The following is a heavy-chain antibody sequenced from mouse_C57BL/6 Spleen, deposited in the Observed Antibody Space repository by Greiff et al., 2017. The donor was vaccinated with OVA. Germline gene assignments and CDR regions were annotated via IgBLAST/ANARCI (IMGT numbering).Heavy chain of an antibody. Sequence: EVQLQESGPGLVKPSQSLSLTCSVTGYSITSGYYWNWIRQFPGNKLEWMGYISYDGSNNYNPSLKNRISITRDTSKNQFFLKLNSVTTEDTATYYCARSGYAMDDWGQGTSVTVSS. J-gene: IGHJ4*01. CDR3: ARSGYAMDD. D-gene: IGHD1-3*01. CDR2: ISYDGSN. CDR1: GYSITSGYY. V-gene: IGHV3-6*01.